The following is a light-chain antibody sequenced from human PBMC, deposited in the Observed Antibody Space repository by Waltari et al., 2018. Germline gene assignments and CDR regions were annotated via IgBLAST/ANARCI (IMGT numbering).Light chain of an antibody. J-gene: IGKJ1*01. CDR3: QQYYSTCQ. CDR2: WAS. Sequence: DIVMTQSPDSLAVSLGETATINCKSSQSVLHSSNNKNYLAWYQQKPVQPPKLLIYWASTRESGVPDRFSGSGSGTDFTLTISSLQAEDVAVYYCQQYYSTCQFGQGTKVEIK. V-gene: IGKV4-1*01. CDR1: QSVLHSSNNKNY.